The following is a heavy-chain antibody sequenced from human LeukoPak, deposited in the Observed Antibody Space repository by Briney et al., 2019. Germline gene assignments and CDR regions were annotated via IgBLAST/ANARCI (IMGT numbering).Heavy chain of an antibody. Sequence: PGGSLRLSCAASGFTFSDYSMNWVRQAPGKGLEWVASISSSSPYIYYADSVKGRFTISRDNAKNSLYLQMNSLRAEDTAVYYCARFDYVWGSFSYWGQGTLVTVSS. D-gene: IGHD3-16*01. V-gene: IGHV3-21*01. CDR1: GFTFSDYS. CDR2: ISSSSPYI. CDR3: ARFDYVWGSFSY. J-gene: IGHJ4*02.